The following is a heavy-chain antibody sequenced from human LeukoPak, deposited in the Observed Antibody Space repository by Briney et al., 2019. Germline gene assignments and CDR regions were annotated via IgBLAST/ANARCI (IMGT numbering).Heavy chain of an antibody. CDR1: GFTFSSYW. CDR2: INSDGSST. CDR3: ARGRYSSGLRYFDY. J-gene: IGHJ4*02. D-gene: IGHD6-19*01. V-gene: IGHV3-74*01. Sequence: PGGSLRLSCAASGFTFSSYWMHWVRQAPGKGLVWVSRINSDGSSTSYADSVKGRFTISRDNAKNTLYLQMNSLRAEDTAVYYCARGRYSSGLRYFDYWGQGTLVTVSS.